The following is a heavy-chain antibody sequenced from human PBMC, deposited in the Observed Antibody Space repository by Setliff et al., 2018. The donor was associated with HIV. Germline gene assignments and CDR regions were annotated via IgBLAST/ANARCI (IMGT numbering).Heavy chain of an antibody. CDR1: GYTLTEVS. CDR2: ISPYNGDT. J-gene: IGHJ1*01. D-gene: IGHD3-22*01. Sequence: GASVKVSCKISGYTLTEVSMHWVRQAPGKGLEWMGWISPYNGDTRFAQSLQGRVTLTTDASTNTAYMEMRTLRSDDTAVYYCVRGVTRDISGYYRDEYFQHWGQGTPVTV. V-gene: IGHV1-18*01. CDR3: VRGVTRDISGYYRDEYFQH.